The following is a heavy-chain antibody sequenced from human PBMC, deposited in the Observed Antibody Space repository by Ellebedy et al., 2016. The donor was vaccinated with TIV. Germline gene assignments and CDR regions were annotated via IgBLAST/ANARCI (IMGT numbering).Heavy chain of an antibody. Sequence: GESLKISXAASGFTFSDYYMSWIRQAPGKGLEWVSYISSSSSYTNYADSVKGRFTISRDNAKNSLYLQMNSLRAEDTAVYYCARGGGDYGDSLLDYWGQGTLVTVSS. CDR2: ISSSSSYT. CDR3: ARGGGDYGDSLLDY. V-gene: IGHV3-11*06. J-gene: IGHJ4*02. CDR1: GFTFSDYY. D-gene: IGHD4-17*01.